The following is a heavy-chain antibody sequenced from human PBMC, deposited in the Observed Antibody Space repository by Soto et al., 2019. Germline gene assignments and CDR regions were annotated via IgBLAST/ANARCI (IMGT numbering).Heavy chain of an antibody. CDR2: INHSGST. Sequence: SETLSLTCAVYGGSFSGYYLRWIRQPPGKGLEWIGEINHSGSTNYNPSPKSRVTISVDTSKNQFSLKLSSVTAADTAVYYCARGDYSGYDFGWFDPWGQGTLVTVSS. J-gene: IGHJ5*02. V-gene: IGHV4-34*01. CDR3: ARGDYSGYDFGWFDP. D-gene: IGHD5-12*01. CDR1: GGSFSGYY.